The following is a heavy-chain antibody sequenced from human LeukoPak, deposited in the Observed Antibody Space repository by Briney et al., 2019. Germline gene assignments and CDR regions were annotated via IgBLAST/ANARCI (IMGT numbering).Heavy chain of an antibody. CDR2: IISSSSYI. D-gene: IGHD6-13*01. V-gene: IGHV3-21*01. J-gene: IGHJ6*02. CDR1: GFTFSSYS. CDR3: ARDAIAAAGYYYYYGMDV. Sequence: GGSLRLSCAASGFTFSSYSMNWVRQAPGKGLEWVSSIISSSSYIYYADSVKGRFTISRDNAKNSMYLQMNSLRAEDTAVYYCARDAIAAAGYYYYYGMDVWGQGTTVTVSS.